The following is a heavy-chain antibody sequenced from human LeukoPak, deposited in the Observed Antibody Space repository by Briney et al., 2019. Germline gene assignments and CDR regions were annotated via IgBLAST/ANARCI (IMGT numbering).Heavy chain of an antibody. CDR1: GGSISSYY. J-gene: IGHJ4*02. CDR3: ARHLRGEQQLSGFDY. CDR2: IYYSGST. V-gene: IGHV4-59*08. Sequence: SETLSRTCTVSGGSISSYYWSWIRQPPGKGLEWIGYIYYSGSTKYNPSLRSRVTISADTSKNQFSLKLSSVTAADTAVYYCARHLRGEQQLSGFDYWGQGTPVTVSS. D-gene: IGHD6-13*01.